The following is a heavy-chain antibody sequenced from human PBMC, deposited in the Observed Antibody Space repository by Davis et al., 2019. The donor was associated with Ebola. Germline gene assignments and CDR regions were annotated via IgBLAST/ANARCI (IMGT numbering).Heavy chain of an antibody. J-gene: IGHJ6*02. V-gene: IGHV5-51*01. CDR3: ARHSGTDIVLVPAAMVNGMDV. D-gene: IGHD2-2*01. CDR2: IYPGDSDT. Sequence: PGGSLRLSCKGSGYSFTSHWIGWVRQMPGKGLEWMGIIYPGDSDTRYSPSFQGQVTISADKSISTAYLQWSSLKASDTAMYYCARHSGTDIVLVPAAMVNGMDVWGQGTTVTVSS. CDR1: GYSFTSHW.